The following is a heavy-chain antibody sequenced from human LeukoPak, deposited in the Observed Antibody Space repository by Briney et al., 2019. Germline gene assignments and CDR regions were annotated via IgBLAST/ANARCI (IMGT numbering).Heavy chain of an antibody. CDR1: GFTFSTYA. J-gene: IGHJ5*02. V-gene: IGHV3-23*01. D-gene: IGHD4-23*01. CDR3: AKSVTADP. Sequence: GGSLRLSCAASGFTFSTYALSWVRQAPGKGLEWVSAISPGGERTYYADSVKGRFAISRDNSKNTLYLQMNSLRAEDTAVYYCAKSVTADPWGQGTLVTVSS. CDR2: ISPGGERT.